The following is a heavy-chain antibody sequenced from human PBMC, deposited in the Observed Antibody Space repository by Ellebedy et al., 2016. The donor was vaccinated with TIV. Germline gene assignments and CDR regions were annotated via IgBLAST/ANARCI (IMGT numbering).Heavy chain of an antibody. CDR3: ARGRALFLPFDY. CDR2: INHSGST. V-gene: IGHV4-34*01. J-gene: IGHJ4*02. CDR1: GGSFSGYY. D-gene: IGHD2-21*01. Sequence: SETLSLTXAVYGGSFSGYYWSWIRQPPGKGLEWIGEINHSGSTNYNPSLKSRVTISVDTSKNQFSLKLSSVTAADTAVYYCARGRALFLPFDYWGQGTLVTVSS.